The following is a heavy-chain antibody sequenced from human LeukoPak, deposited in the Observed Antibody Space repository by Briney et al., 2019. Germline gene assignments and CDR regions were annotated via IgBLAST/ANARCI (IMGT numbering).Heavy chain of an antibody. CDR3: ARGEYCSSTSCYAGWFDP. J-gene: IGHJ5*02. CDR1: GFTFSSYE. Sequence: PGGSLRLSCAASGFTFSSYEMNWVRQAPGKGLVWVSRINSDGSSTSYADSVKGRFTISRDNAKNTLYLQMNSLRAEDTAVYYCARGEYCSSTSCYAGWFDPWGQGTLVTVSS. CDR2: INSDGSST. D-gene: IGHD2-2*01. V-gene: IGHV3-74*01.